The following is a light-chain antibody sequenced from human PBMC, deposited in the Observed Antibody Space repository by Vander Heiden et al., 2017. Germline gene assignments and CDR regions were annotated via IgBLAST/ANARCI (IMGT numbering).Light chain of an antibody. CDR1: KLGDKY. V-gene: IGLV3-1*01. J-gene: IGLJ2*01. CDR3: QEWNSSTVV. CDR2: QES. Sequence: SYELTQPPSVSVSPGQTASITGYGDKLGDKYACWYQTKPAQSLVLFIYQESKRPSGIPDCVSGSNSATTATLTMSGTQAVDDSYYYCQEWNSSTVVFGGGTKLTVL.